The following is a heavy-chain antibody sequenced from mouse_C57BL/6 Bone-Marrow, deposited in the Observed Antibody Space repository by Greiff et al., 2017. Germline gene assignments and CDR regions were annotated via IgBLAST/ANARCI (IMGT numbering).Heavy chain of an antibody. D-gene: IGHD2-5*01. CDR3: TTWDSNSWYFDG. CDR2: IDPENGDT. Sequence: EVQLQQSGAELVRPGASVKLSCTASGFNIKDDYMHWVKQRPEQGLEWIGWIDPENGDTEYASKFQGKATITADTSSNTAYLQLSSLTSEDTAVYYCTTWDSNSWYFDGWGTGATVTVSS. J-gene: IGHJ1*03. V-gene: IGHV14-4*01. CDR1: GFNIKDDY.